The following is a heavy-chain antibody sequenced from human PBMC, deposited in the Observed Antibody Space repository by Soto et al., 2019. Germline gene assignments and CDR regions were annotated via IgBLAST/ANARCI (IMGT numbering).Heavy chain of an antibody. Sequence: GSLRLSCEASGFPFINFAMNWVRQSPGKGLEWVGEINHSGSTNYNPSLKSRVTISVDTSKNQFSLKLSSVTAADTAVYYCARVSTGTTPFVGSTDSVHRNPGPWGQGTLVTVSS. CDR2: INHSGST. CDR3: ARVSTGTTPFVGSTDSVHRNPGP. V-gene: IGHV4-34*01. CDR1: GFPFINFA. J-gene: IGHJ5*02. D-gene: IGHD1-7*01.